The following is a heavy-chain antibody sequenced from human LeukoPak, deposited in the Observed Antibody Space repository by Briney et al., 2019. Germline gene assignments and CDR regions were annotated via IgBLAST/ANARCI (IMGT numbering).Heavy chain of an antibody. CDR3: AKRVAYSSSWPHFDY. Sequence: GGSLRLSCAASGFTFSGSAMHWVRQASGKGLEWVGRIRSKANSYATAYAASVKGRFTISRDDSKNTAYLQMNSLRAEDTAVYYCAKRVAYSSSWPHFDYWGQGTLVTVSS. V-gene: IGHV3-73*01. J-gene: IGHJ4*02. CDR1: GFTFSGSA. D-gene: IGHD6-13*01. CDR2: IRSKANSYAT.